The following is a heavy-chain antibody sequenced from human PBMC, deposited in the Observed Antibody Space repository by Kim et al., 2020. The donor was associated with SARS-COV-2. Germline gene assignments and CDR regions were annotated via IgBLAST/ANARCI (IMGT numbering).Heavy chain of an antibody. CDR1: GFTFSSYG. J-gene: IGHJ6*02. Sequence: GGSLRLSCAASGFTFSSYGMHWVRQAPGKGLEWVAVISYDGSNKYYADSVKGRFTISRDNSKNTLYLQMNSLRAEDTAVYYCAKDPLWSNRIGIYYYGMDVWGQGTTVTVSS. CDR3: AKDPLWSNRIGIYYYGMDV. D-gene: IGHD3-10*01. V-gene: IGHV3-30*18. CDR2: ISYDGSNK.